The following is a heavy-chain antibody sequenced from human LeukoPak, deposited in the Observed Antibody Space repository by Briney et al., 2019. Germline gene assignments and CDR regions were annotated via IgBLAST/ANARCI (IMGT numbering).Heavy chain of an antibody. CDR2: VKQDGSEK. Sequence: GGSLRLSCGASGFTFSSFWMSWVRQAPGKGLEWVANVKQDGSEKYYVDSVKGRFTISRDNAKNSLYLQMNSLRAEDTAVYYCARGSRVRGVIDYWGQGTLVTVSS. CDR1: GFTFSSFW. CDR3: ARGSRVRGVIDY. D-gene: IGHD3-10*01. V-gene: IGHV3-7*01. J-gene: IGHJ4*02.